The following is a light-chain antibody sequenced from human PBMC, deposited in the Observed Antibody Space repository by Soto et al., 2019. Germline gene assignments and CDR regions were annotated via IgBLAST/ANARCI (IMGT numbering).Light chain of an antibody. CDR2: AAS. V-gene: IGKV1-12*01. CDR3: QQGNSFPWT. Sequence: DIQMTQSPSSVSASVGDRVTITCRASQGISKLAWYQQKPGKAPKLLIYAASSLQSGVPSRFSGSGSGTDFTLTICSLQPEDFASYYCQQGNSFPWTFGQGTKVEIK. J-gene: IGKJ1*01. CDR1: QGISK.